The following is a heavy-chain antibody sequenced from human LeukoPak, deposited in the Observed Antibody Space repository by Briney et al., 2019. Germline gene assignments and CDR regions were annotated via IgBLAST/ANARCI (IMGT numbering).Heavy chain of an antibody. CDR3: ARRSGSYRNRFDP. Sequence: SETLSLTCTVSGGSISLYYATGIRQSPGKGLHWIGNIFYSGTTNYNPSLKSRVTISTDTSKNQFSLKLTSVTAADTAVYYCARRSGSYRNRFDPWGQGILVTVSS. D-gene: IGHD1-26*01. CDR2: IFYSGTT. V-gene: IGHV4-59*01. CDR1: GGSISLYY. J-gene: IGHJ5*02.